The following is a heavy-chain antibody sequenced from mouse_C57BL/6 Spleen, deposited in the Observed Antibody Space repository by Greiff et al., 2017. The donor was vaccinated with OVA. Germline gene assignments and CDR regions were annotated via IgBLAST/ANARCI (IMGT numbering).Heavy chain of an antibody. CDR1: GYTFTSYW. CDR3: ARWDYARQDY. J-gene: IGHJ4*01. D-gene: IGHD2-4*01. V-gene: IGHV1-59*01. CDR2: IDPSDSYT. Sequence: QVQLQQPGAELVRPGTSVKLSCKASGYTFTSYWMHWVKQRPGQGLEWIGVIDPSDSYTNYNQKFKGKATLTVDTSSSTAYMQLSSLTSEDSAVYYCARWDYARQDYWGQGTSVTVSS.